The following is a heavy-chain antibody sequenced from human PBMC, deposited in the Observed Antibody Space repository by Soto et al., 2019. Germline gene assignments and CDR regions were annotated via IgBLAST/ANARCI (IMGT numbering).Heavy chain of an antibody. CDR3: AKDLPPPYDILTGPDY. D-gene: IGHD3-9*01. J-gene: IGHJ4*02. CDR2: ISYDGSNK. Sequence: GSLRLSCAASGFTFSSYGMHWVRQAPGKGLEWVAVISYDGSNKYYADSVKGRFTISRDNSKNTLYLQMNSLRAEDTAVYYCAKDLPPPYDILTGPDYWGQGTLVTVS. V-gene: IGHV3-30*18. CDR1: GFTFSSYG.